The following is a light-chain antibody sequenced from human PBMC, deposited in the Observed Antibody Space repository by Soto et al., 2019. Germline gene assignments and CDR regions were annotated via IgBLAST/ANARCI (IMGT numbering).Light chain of an antibody. V-gene: IGKV1-39*01. CDR2: GAS. CDR3: QQTYSTPQWT. J-gene: IGKJ1*01. Sequence: DIQITQSPSSLSASVRDRITITCRTSQSIGTFLNWYQQKPGKAPKLLIYGASTLQTGVPSRFSGSGSGTDFTLTISSLQPEDFANYYCQQTYSTPQWTFGQGTKVDIK. CDR1: QSIGTF.